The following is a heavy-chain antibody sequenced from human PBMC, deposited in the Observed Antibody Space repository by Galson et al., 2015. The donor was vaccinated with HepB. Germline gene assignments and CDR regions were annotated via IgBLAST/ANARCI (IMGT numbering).Heavy chain of an antibody. CDR1: GYTFTSYA. V-gene: IGHV1-69*06. J-gene: IGHJ4*02. Sequence: SVKVSCKASGYTFTSYAMNWVRQAPGQGLEWMGGIIPIFGTANYAQKFQGRVTITADKSTSTAYMELSSLRSEDTAVYYCARVDLRYYDSSGYYYFDYWGQGTLVTVSS. CDR3: ARVDLRYYDSSGYYYFDY. D-gene: IGHD3-22*01. CDR2: IIPIFGTA.